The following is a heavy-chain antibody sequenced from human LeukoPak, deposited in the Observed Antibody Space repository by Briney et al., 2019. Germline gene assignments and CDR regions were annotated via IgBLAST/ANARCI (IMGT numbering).Heavy chain of an antibody. CDR3: AKGGHYTYFEY. V-gene: IGHV3-23*01. J-gene: IGHJ4*02. D-gene: IGHD3-3*01. Sequence: GGSLRLSCAASGFTFSDYAMTWVRQAPGKGLEWVSTISAGGASTFYADSVRGRFTISRDNSENTLYLQMDSLRAEDTAVYYCAKGGHYTYFEYWGQGTLVTVSS. CDR1: GFTFSDYA. CDR2: ISAGGAST.